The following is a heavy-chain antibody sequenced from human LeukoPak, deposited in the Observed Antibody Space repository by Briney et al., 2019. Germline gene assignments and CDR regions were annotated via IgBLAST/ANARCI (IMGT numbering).Heavy chain of an antibody. J-gene: IGHJ4*02. V-gene: IGHV4-4*07. CDR2: VYTSGDA. D-gene: IGHD2-21*02. CDR1: GGSISSYY. Sequence: SETPSLTCSVSGGSISSYYWSWIRQTAGKGLEWIGRVYTSGDAKYNPTLESRVSMSLDTSKNQFFLKLTSVTAADTAVYYCARYGDPNYYFDYWGQGTLVTVSS. CDR3: ARYGDPNYYFDY.